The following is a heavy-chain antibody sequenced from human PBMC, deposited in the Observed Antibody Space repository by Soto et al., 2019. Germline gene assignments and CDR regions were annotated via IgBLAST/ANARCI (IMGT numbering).Heavy chain of an antibody. Sequence: PSDNPDLTHIHYGRTIITSSSSRMPQPPGKGLEWIGYIYYSGSTNYNPSLKSRVTISVDTSKNQFSLKLSSVTAADTAVYYCARGGGWDWDYYYYGMDVWGQGTTVT. J-gene: IGHJ6*02. D-gene: IGHD6-19*01. CDR2: IYYSGST. CDR3: ARGGGWDWDYYYYGMDV. V-gene: IGHV4-59*07. CDR1: GRTIITSS.